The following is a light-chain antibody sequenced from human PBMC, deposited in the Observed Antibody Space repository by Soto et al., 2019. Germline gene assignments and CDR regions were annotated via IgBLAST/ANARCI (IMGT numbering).Light chain of an antibody. V-gene: IGKV3-20*01. CDR2: GAS. CDR1: KSVSNSY. CDR3: QQYGSSPRT. Sequence: EVVLTQSPGTLSLSPGERAPLSCRAIKSVSNSYLAWNQQKPGQAPRLLIYGASSRATGIPDRFSGSGSGTDFTLTISRLEPEDLAVYYCQQYGSSPRTFGQGTKLEI. J-gene: IGKJ2*01.